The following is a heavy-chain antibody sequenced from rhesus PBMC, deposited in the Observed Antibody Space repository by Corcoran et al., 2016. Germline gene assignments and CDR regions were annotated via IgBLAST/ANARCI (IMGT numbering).Heavy chain of an antibody. D-gene: IGHD3-3*01. CDR3: TSAIFGVVIDY. CDR1: GCTFSSYG. J-gene: IGHJ4*01. Sequence: EVQLVESGGGWVQPGGSLRLSCAASGCTFSSYGMSWVRQAPGKGLEWVSSISSASSYIYYADSVKGRFTISRDNAKNSLSLQMNSLRAEDTAVYYCTSAIFGVVIDYWGQGVLVTVSS. V-gene: IGHV3S16*01. CDR2: ISSASSYI.